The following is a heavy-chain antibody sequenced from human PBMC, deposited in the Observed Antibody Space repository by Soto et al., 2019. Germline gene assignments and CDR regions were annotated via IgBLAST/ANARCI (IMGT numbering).Heavy chain of an antibody. Sequence: PGGSLRLSCAASGFTFSSYSMNWVRQAPGKGLEWVSSISSSSSYIYYADSVKGRFTISRDNAKNSLYLQMNSLRAEDTAVYYCAREEYCSGGSCYPPHSDYWGQGTLVTVSS. CDR2: ISSSSSYI. V-gene: IGHV3-21*01. CDR3: AREEYCSGGSCYPPHSDY. D-gene: IGHD2-15*01. CDR1: GFTFSSYS. J-gene: IGHJ4*02.